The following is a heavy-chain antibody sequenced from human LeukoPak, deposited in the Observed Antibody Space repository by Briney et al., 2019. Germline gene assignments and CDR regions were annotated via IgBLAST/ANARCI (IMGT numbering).Heavy chain of an antibody. D-gene: IGHD3-22*01. CDR2: IRTYDDNA. CDR1: GYTFTSYG. Sequence: ASVKVSCKASGYTFTSYGIIWVRQAPGQGLEWMGGIRTYDDNANYAERLQGRVTMTTDTSTSTAYMELRSLRSDDTAVYYCARGKFYYDSSGYLLHAFDIWGQGTMVTVSS. CDR3: ARGKFYYDSSGYLLHAFDI. J-gene: IGHJ3*02. V-gene: IGHV1-18*01.